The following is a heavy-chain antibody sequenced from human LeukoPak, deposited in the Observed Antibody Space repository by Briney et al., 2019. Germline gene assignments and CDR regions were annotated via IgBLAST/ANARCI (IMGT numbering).Heavy chain of an antibody. CDR2: FDPEDGET. CDR1: GYTLTELS. CDR3: ATGARVRIASDDAFDI. J-gene: IGHJ3*02. Sequence: ASVKVSCKVSGYTLTELSMHWVRQAPGKGLEWMGGFDPEDGETIYAQKFQGRVTMTEDTSTDTAYMELSSLRSEDTAVYYCATGARVRIASDDAFDIWGQGTMVTVSS. V-gene: IGHV1-24*01. D-gene: IGHD6-13*01.